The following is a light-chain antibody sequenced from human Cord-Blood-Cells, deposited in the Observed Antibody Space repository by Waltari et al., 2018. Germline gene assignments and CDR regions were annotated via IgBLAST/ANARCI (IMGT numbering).Light chain of an antibody. CDR2: WAS. Sequence: DIVMTQTPDSLAVSLGERATLSCKSSQSVLYSSNNKNYLAWYQQKPGQPPKRLIYWASTRESGVPDRFSGSGSGTDFTLTISSLQAEDVAVYYCQQYYSTPWTFGQGTKVEIK. CDR1: QSVLYSSNNKNY. CDR3: QQYYSTPWT. V-gene: IGKV4-1*01. J-gene: IGKJ1*01.